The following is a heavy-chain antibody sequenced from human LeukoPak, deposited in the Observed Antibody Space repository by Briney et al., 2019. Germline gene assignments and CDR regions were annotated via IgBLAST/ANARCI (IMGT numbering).Heavy chain of an antibody. V-gene: IGHV3-48*03. D-gene: IGHD3-22*01. Sequence: GGSLRLSCTASGLPFSSYEMNWVRQAPGKGLEWISYISSRGTTIYYADSVKGRFTISRDNAENSLYLQMNSLRAEDTAVYYCARVYDTSGYKTPPPDYWGQGTLVTVFS. CDR1: GLPFSSYE. CDR2: ISSRGTTI. J-gene: IGHJ4*02. CDR3: ARVYDTSGYKTPPPDY.